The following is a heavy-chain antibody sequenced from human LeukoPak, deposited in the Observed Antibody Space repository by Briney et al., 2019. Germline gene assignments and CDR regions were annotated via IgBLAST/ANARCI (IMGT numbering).Heavy chain of an antibody. V-gene: IGHV4-59*11. J-gene: IGHJ6*02. D-gene: IGHD3-3*01. CDR1: GGSIGSHL. CDR2: IHYSGNT. CDR3: ARDYDFSGGHYYYGLDV. Sequence: SETLSLTCTVSGGSIGSHLWNWIRQPPGKGLESVGYIHYSGNTNYNPSLQSRLTISVDTSENQFSLRLRSVIAADTAIYYCARDYDFSGGHYYYGLDVWGQGTTVTVSS.